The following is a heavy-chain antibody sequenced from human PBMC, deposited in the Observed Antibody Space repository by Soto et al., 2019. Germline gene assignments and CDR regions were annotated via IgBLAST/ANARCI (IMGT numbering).Heavy chain of an antibody. CDR3: AKENTFADY. J-gene: IGHJ4*02. D-gene: IGHD2-2*02. CDR1: GFTLRSHG. CDR2: LSHDGSNK. Sequence: QVQLVESGGGVVQPGRSLRLSCAASGFTLRSHGMHWVRQAPGKGLEWVAVLSHDGSNKFYAVSVEGRFTISRDDSKNTLYLQMNSLRAEDTAMYYCAKENTFADYWGQGTLVTVSP. V-gene: IGHV3-30*18.